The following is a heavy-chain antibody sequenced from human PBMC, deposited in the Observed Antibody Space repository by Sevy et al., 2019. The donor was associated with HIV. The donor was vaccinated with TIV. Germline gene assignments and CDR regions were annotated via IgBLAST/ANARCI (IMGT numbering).Heavy chain of an antibody. V-gene: IGHV3-74*01. CDR3: ARDGRAAGDFDY. CDR1: GFTFSSYW. D-gene: IGHD6-13*01. Sequence: GGSLRLSCAASGFTFSSYWMHWVRHAPGKGLVWVSRISSDGSSTSYADSVRGRFTISRDNAKNTLYLQMNSRRAEDTALYYCARDGRAAGDFDYWGQGTLVTVSS. J-gene: IGHJ4*02. CDR2: ISSDGSST.